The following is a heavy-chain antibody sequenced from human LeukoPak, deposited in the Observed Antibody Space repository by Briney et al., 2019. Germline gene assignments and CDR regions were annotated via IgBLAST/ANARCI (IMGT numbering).Heavy chain of an antibody. Sequence: GGSLRLSCAASGFTFSSYAMTWVRQAPGKGLEWVSAISGSGGSTYHADSVKGRFTISRDNSKNTLYLQMNSLRAEDTAVYYCAKGGLGYCSSTNCSPYYFDYWGQGTLVTVSS. CDR1: GFTFSSYA. V-gene: IGHV3-23*01. CDR2: ISGSGGST. J-gene: IGHJ4*02. D-gene: IGHD2-2*01. CDR3: AKGGLGYCSSTNCSPYYFDY.